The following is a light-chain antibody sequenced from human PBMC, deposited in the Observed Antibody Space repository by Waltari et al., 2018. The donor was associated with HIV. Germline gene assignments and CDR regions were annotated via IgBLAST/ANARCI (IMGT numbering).Light chain of an antibody. Sequence: EIVLTQSPGTLSLSPGESATLSCRASQIVGSNFLAWYQQKPGQAPRLLISGASSRATGIPDRFSGSGSGTDFTLTISRLEPEDIAVYFCQQYGSSPGTFGQGTKLEIK. CDR1: QIVGSNF. V-gene: IGKV3-20*01. J-gene: IGKJ2*01. CDR3: QQYGSSPGT. CDR2: GAS.